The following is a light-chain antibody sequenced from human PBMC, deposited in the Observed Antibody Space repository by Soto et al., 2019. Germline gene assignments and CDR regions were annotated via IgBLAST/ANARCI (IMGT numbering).Light chain of an antibody. V-gene: IGKV3-20*01. CDR2: CAS. CDR1: QSVTSTY. CDR3: HDYGTSPLT. Sequence: ESVLTQSPGTLSLSPGESATLACRASQSVTSTYVARDQQKPGQAPRLLLYCASSRATGITYRFSGSGSGTDFTLTISRLEPEAWAVYYCHDYGTSPLTFGGGTK. J-gene: IGKJ4*02.